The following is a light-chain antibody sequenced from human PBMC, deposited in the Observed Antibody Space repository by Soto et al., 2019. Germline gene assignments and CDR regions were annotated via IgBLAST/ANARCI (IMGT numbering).Light chain of an antibody. V-gene: IGKV3-20*01. CDR3: QQYADSPRT. J-gene: IGKJ1*01. CDR1: QSVGKNY. CDR2: GAS. Sequence: EIVLTQSPGTLSLSPGERATLSCRASQSVGKNYLAWYQQKPGQAPRFLIYGASSRATGIPDRFSGSGSGTDFTLTISRLEPEESAVYYCQQYADSPRTFGQGTKVEIK.